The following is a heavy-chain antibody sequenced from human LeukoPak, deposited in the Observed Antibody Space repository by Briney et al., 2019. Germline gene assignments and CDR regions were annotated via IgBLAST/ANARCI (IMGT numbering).Heavy chain of an antibody. D-gene: IGHD2-21*01. V-gene: IGHV4-4*07. CDR3: ARQGSDNYFDS. Sequence: SETLSLTCILSNDYISDYYWSWIRQPAGKGLEWIGRVPQWNTNYNPSLMGRVSMSVQPSKNQFSLKLNSATAADTAVYYCARQGSDNYFDSWGLGILVTVSS. CDR2: VPQWNT. J-gene: IGHJ4*02. CDR1: NDYISDYY.